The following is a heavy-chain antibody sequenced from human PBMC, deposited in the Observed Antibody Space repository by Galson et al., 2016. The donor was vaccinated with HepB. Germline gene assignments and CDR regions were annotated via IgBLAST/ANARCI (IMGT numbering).Heavy chain of an antibody. CDR3: AIINPGDPFDM. V-gene: IGHV4-39*01. CDR1: GDSISGTNYY. Sequence: SETLSLTCNVSGDSISGTNYYWGWIRQPPGRGLEWIGSIYYTGSTNYSPSLESRVTISVDTSKNHLSLSLSSVTAADTAVYYCAIINPGDPFDMWGQGTVVTVSS. CDR2: IYYTGST. J-gene: IGHJ3*02.